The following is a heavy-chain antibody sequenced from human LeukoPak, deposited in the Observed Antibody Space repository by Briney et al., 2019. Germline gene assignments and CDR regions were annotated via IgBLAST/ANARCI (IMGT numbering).Heavy chain of an antibody. Sequence: ASVKVSCKASGYTFTSYGLSWVRQAPGQGLEWMGWISAYNGNTNYAQKLQGRVTMTTGTSTSTAYMELRSLRSDDTAIYYCARASSGSSSWSDFDYWGQGTLVTVSS. D-gene: IGHD6-13*01. CDR2: ISAYNGNT. V-gene: IGHV1-18*01. J-gene: IGHJ4*02. CDR1: GYTFTSYG. CDR3: ARASSGSSSWSDFDY.